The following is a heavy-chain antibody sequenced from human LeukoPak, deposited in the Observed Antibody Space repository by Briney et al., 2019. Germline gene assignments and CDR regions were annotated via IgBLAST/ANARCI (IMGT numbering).Heavy chain of an antibody. CDR3: ARQNLGTAYYYGSGGGRPGEFDYYYYCGMDV. CDR2: IIPIFGTA. Sequence: SVKVSCKASGGTFSSYAISWVRQAPGQGLEWMGGIIPIFGTANYAQKFQGRVTITADESTSTAYMELSSLRSEDTAVYYCARQNLGTAYYYGSGGGRPGEFDYYYYCGMDVWGKGTTVTVSS. D-gene: IGHD3-10*01. V-gene: IGHV1-69*01. J-gene: IGHJ6*04. CDR1: GGTFSSYA.